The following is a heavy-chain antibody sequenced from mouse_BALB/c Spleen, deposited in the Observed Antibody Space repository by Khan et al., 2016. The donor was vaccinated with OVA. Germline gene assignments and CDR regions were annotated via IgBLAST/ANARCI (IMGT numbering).Heavy chain of an antibody. CDR2: IDPYNGGT. CDR1: AYSFTDYN. J-gene: IGHJ2*01. Sequence: VQLQQSGPELVKPGASVKVSCKASAYSFTDYNMFWVKQSHGKSLEWIGYIDPYNGGTSYNQKFKGKATLTVDKSSSTDFMHLSSLTSEDSAVVYCARTDYYGSSYYIDYWGQGTTLTVSS. V-gene: IGHV1S135*01. D-gene: IGHD1-1*01. CDR3: ARTDYYGSSYYIDY.